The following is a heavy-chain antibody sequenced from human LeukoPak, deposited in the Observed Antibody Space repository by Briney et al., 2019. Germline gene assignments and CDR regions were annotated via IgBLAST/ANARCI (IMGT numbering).Heavy chain of an antibody. Sequence: ASVKVSCKAYGYTFTGYYMHWVRQAPGQGLEWMGIINPSGGSTSYAQKFQGRVTMTRDTSTSTVYMELSSLRSEDTAVYYCAREPLFTMIVVERRYAFDIWGQGTMVTVSS. CDR3: AREPLFTMIVVERRYAFDI. J-gene: IGHJ3*02. CDR2: INPSGGST. V-gene: IGHV1-46*01. CDR1: GYTFTGYY. D-gene: IGHD3-22*01.